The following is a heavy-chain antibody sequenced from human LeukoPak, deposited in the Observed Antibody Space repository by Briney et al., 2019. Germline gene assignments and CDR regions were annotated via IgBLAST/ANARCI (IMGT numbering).Heavy chain of an antibody. CDR1: GGSLSGYY. V-gene: IGHV4-34*01. CDR2: INHSGST. J-gene: IGHJ4*02. Sequence: SETLSLTCAVYGGSLSGYYWSWIRQPPGKGLEWIGEINHSGSTNYNPSLKSRVTISVDTSKNQFPLKLSSVSAADTAVYYCARGGPHDYVWGSYRSLDYWGQGTLVTVSS. CDR3: ARGGPHDYVWGSYRSLDY. D-gene: IGHD3-16*02.